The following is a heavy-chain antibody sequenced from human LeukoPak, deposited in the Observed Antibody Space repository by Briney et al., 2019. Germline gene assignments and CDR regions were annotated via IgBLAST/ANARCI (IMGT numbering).Heavy chain of an antibody. D-gene: IGHD1-1*01. CDR3: ARAYNSHFDY. J-gene: IGHJ4*02. CDR1: GLTFSSYW. CDR2: IKSDGSST. V-gene: IGHV3-74*01. Sequence: PGGSLRLSCAASGLTFSSYWMHWVRQAPGKGLMCVSRIKSDGSSTSYADSVMGRFTISRDDAKNTLYLQMNSLRAEDTAVYYCARAYNSHFDYWGQGALVTVSS.